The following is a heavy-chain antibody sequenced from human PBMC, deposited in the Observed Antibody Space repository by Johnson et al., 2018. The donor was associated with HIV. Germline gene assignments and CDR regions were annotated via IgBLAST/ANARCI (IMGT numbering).Heavy chain of an antibody. D-gene: IGHD2-15*01. Sequence: QVQLVESGGGVVQPGRSLRLSCAASGFTFSSYAMHWVRQAPGKGLEWVAVISYDGTNEYSADSVKGRFTISRDNSKNTLYLQMDSLRAEDTAMYYCARAKDAAYPYDAFDVWGHGTMVIVSA. CDR3: ARAKDAAYPYDAFDV. CDR2: ISYDGTNE. CDR1: GFTFSSYA. J-gene: IGHJ3*01. V-gene: IGHV3-30*04.